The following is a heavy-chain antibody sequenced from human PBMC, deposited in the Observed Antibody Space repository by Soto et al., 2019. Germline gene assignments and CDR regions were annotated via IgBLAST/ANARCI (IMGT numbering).Heavy chain of an antibody. J-gene: IGHJ3*02. CDR3: AKDIQFGVITFDALDI. CDR1: GFTFDDYA. Sequence: GGSLRLSCEASGFTFDDYAMHWVRQVPGKGLEWVSGISWNSATIGYADSVKGRFTISRDNAKNSLYLQMNSLRAEDTAVYYCAKDIQFGVITFDALDIWGQGTMVTVSS. CDR2: ISWNSATI. V-gene: IGHV3-9*01. D-gene: IGHD3-16*01.